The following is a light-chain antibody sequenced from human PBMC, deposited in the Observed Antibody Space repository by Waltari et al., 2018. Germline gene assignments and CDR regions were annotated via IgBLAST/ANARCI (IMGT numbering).Light chain of an antibody. Sequence: EIVLTQSPATLSLSPGERATLSCRASQSVSSSLAWYQQKPGQAPRLLIYGVSSRATGVPYRFSGSGSGTDFTLTISSLEPEDFAVYYCQQYSNWPRTFGQGTKVEIK. CDR2: GVS. CDR3: QQYSNWPRT. J-gene: IGKJ1*01. CDR1: QSVSSS. V-gene: IGKV3-15*01.